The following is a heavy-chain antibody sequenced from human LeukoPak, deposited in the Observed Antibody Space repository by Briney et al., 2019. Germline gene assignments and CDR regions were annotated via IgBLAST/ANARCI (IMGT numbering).Heavy chain of an antibody. D-gene: IGHD3-22*01. CDR2: INSDGINT. J-gene: IGHJ5*02. CDR3: ARDLGQYYDTSDNWFDP. CDR1: GFTFSNFW. Sequence: GGSLRLSCAASGFTFSNFWMHWVRQAPGKGLVWVSRINSDGINTSYADSVKGRFTISRDNVKNTLNLQMNSLRAEDTAVYYCARDLGQYYDTSDNWFDPWGQGTLVTVSS. V-gene: IGHV3-74*01.